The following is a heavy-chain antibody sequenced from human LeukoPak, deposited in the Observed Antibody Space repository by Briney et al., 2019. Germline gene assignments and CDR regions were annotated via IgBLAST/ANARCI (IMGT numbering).Heavy chain of an antibody. Sequence: GGPLRLSCAASGFTFSSYWMSWVRQAPGKGLEWVANIKQDGSEKYYVDSVKGRFTISRDNAKNSLYLQMNSLRAEDTAVYYCARVGGWPLDAFDIWGQGTMVTVSS. CDR2: IKQDGSEK. CDR3: ARVGGWPLDAFDI. J-gene: IGHJ3*02. CDR1: GFTFSSYW. D-gene: IGHD6-19*01. V-gene: IGHV3-7*01.